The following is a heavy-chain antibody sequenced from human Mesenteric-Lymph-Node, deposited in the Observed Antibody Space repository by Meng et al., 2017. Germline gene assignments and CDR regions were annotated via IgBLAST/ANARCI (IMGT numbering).Heavy chain of an antibody. Sequence: QVQLVQSVAEVKKPGASVKVSCKASAYTFAGYYMHWVRQAPGQGLEWMGRINPNSGGANYAQKFQGRVTMTRDTSISTAYMELSRLRSDDTAVYYCAREGLVGDLRYFDLWGRGTLVTVSS. CDR2: INPNSGGA. V-gene: IGHV1-2*06. CDR3: AREGLVGDLRYFDL. D-gene: IGHD3-16*01. CDR1: AYTFAGYY. J-gene: IGHJ2*01.